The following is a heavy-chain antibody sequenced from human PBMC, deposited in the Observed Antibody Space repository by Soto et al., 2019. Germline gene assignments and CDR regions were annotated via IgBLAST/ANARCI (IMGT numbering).Heavy chain of an antibody. V-gene: IGHV3-53*01. CDR2: IYSGGGT. CDR3: ARNGWGMATVGM. CDR1: GFTVSNNY. D-gene: IGHD4-4*01. Sequence: EVQLVESGGGLVQPGGSLRLSCAASGFTVSNNYMNWFRLAPGKGLEWVSLIYSGGGTYYADSVKGRFTISRDNSKNTLYLQMNSLRAEDTAVYYCARNGWGMATVGMWGPGTLVTVS. J-gene: IGHJ4*02.